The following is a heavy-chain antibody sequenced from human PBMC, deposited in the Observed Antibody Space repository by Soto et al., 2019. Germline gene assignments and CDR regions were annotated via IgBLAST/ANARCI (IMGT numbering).Heavy chain of an antibody. V-gene: IGHV1-46*03. CDR1: GYTFTSYY. CDR2: INPSGGST. CDR3: ARATPYDFWTSYYFDY. J-gene: IGHJ4*02. Sequence: ASVKVSCKASGYTFTSYYMHWVRQAPGQGLEWMGIINPSGGSTSYAQKFQGRVTMTRDTSTSTVYMELSSLRSEDTAVYYCARATPYDFWTSYYFDYWGQGTLVTVSS. D-gene: IGHD3-3*01.